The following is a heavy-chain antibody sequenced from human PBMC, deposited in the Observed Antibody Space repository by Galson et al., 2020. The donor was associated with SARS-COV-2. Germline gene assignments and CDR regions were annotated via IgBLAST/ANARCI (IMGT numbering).Heavy chain of an antibody. Sequence: ASETLSLTCIVSGDSIRSGGDRWAWIRQNPGKGLEWIGDIHYAGRASYNPSLKSRVVISVDTSKSRFSLMMSSMTAADTAVYYCARDRRIFRRDRIYYYGVNVWGQGTTVTVSS. CDR3: ARDRRIFRRDRIYYYGVNV. CDR2: IHYAGRA. D-gene: IGHD3-10*01. V-gene: IGHV4-31*03. CDR1: GDSIRSGGDR. J-gene: IGHJ6*02.